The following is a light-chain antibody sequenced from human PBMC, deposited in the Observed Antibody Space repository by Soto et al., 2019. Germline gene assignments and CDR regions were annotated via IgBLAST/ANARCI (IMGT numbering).Light chain of an antibody. CDR3: QQYYTPYS. V-gene: IGKV1-33*01. CDR2: DAS. J-gene: IGKJ2*03. CDR1: QDINKF. Sequence: DIPMTQSPSSLSASVGDRVTMTSQARQDINKFLDWYQHKPGKTPKLLIYDASNLETGVPSRFGGSGYGTDFPLTITSLYPEDIATYYCQQYYTPYSFGQGTKVDLK.